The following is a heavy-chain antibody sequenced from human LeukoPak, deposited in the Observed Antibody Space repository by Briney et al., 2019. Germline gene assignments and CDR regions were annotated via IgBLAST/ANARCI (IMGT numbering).Heavy chain of an antibody. CDR2: IKEDGSEI. J-gene: IGHJ3*02. V-gene: IGHV3-7*01. CDR1: GFTFSSYS. CDR3: ARMYCSSVTCYTDAFDM. Sequence: GSLRLSCAASGFTFSSYSMNWVRQAPVKGLEWVANIKEDGSEIYYVDSVKGRFTISRDNAKNSLYLQMSSLRAEDTAIYYCARMYCSSVTCYTDAFDMWGQGTMVIVSS. D-gene: IGHD2-2*02.